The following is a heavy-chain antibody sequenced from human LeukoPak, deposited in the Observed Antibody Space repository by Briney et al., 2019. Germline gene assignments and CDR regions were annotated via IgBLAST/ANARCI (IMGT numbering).Heavy chain of an antibody. CDR2: IYYSGST. V-gene: IGHV4-39*07. Sequence: SETLSLTCTVSGGSISSSSYYWGWIRQPPGKGLEWIGSIYYSGSTYYNPSLKSRVTISVDTSKNQFSLKLSSVTAADTAVYYCARDLDRDYGGNSGSGDYWGQGTLSPSPQ. CDR3: ARDLDRDYGGNSGSGDY. D-gene: IGHD4-23*01. CDR1: GGSISSSSYY. J-gene: IGHJ4*02.